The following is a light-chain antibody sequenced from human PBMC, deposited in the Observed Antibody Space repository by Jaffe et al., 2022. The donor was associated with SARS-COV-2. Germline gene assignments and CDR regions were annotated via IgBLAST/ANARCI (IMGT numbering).Light chain of an antibody. CDR1: QSLVYSDGNTY. J-gene: IGKJ2*01. V-gene: IGKV2-30*01. CDR3: MQGTHWPPYT. CDR2: KVS. Sequence: DVVMTQSPLSLPVTLGQPASISCRSSQSLVYSDGNTYLSWFQQRPGQSPRRLIYKVSNRDSGVPDRFSGSGSGTDFTLKINRVEAEDVGIYYCMQGTHWPPYTFGQGTKLEIK.